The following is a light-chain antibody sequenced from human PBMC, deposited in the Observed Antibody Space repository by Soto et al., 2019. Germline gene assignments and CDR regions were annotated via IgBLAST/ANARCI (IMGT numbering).Light chain of an antibody. V-gene: IGLV1-51*01. J-gene: IGLJ2*01. CDR3: ETWDSSLSAVV. CDR1: SSNIGNNY. Sequence: QSALTQPPSVSAAPGQKVTISCSGSSSNIGNNYVSWYQQLPGTAPKLLIYDNNGRPSGIPNRFSGSKSGTSATLGITGLQTGDEADYYCETWDSSLSAVVFGGGTKLTVL. CDR2: DNN.